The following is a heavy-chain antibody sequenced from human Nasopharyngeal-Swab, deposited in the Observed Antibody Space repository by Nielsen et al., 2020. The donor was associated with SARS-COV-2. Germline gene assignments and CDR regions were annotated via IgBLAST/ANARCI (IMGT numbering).Heavy chain of an antibody. D-gene: IGHD5-12*01. J-gene: IGHJ2*01. CDR1: GGPISSGGYY. CDR3: ARLIVATSWYFDL. CDR2: IYYSGST. V-gene: IGHV4-31*03. Sequence: SETLSLTCTVSGGPISSGGYYWSWIRQHPGKGLEWIGYIYYSGSTYYNPSLKSRVTISVDTSKNQFSLKLSSVTAADTAVYYCARLIVATSWYFDLWGRGTLVTVSS.